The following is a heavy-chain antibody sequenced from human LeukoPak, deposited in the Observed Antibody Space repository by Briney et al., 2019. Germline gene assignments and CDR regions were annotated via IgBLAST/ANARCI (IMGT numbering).Heavy chain of an antibody. Sequence: GGSLRLSCAASGFTFSSNYMSWVRQAPGKGLEWVSIIYSGGATHYADSVKGRFTISRDNSKNTLYLQMNSLRAEDTAVYYCARMLFDSSSWYYFDYWGQGTLVTVSS. V-gene: IGHV3-66*01. D-gene: IGHD6-13*01. J-gene: IGHJ4*02. CDR3: ARMLFDSSSWYYFDY. CDR1: GFTFSSNY. CDR2: IYSGGAT.